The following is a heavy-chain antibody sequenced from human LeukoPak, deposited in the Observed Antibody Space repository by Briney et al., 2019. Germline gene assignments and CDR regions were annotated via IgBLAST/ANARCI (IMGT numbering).Heavy chain of an antibody. J-gene: IGHJ4*02. CDR2: IYYSGST. Sequence: SETLSLTCTVSGGSISSHYWIWIRQPPGKGLEWIGYIYYSGSTNYNPSLKSRVTISVDTSKNQFSLKLSSVTAADTAVYYCAREGGFGELFSFDYWGQGTLVTVSS. V-gene: IGHV4-59*11. D-gene: IGHD3-10*01. CDR3: AREGGFGELFSFDY. CDR1: GGSISSHY.